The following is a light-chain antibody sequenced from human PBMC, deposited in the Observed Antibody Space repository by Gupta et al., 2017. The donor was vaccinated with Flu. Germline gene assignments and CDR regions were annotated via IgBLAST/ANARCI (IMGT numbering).Light chain of an antibody. CDR1: QSVRNN. Sequence: EIVLTQSPATFSVSPGERATLPCRASQSVRNNLAWYQQRPGQAPRLLIYGASTRATGIPARFSGSGSGTEFTLTISSLQSEDIAVYYCQQYNNWPPLTFGGGTKVEIK. J-gene: IGKJ4*01. CDR3: QQYNNWPPLT. V-gene: IGKV3-15*01. CDR2: GAS.